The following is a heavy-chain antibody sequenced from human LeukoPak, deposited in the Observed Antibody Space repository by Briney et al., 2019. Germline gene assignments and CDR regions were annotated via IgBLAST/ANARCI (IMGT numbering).Heavy chain of an antibody. CDR3: ARAGSWAFDL. J-gene: IGHJ2*01. Sequence: PGGSLRLSCAASGFTFSSYAMSWVRQAPGKGLEWVSAISGSGGSTYYADSVKGRFSISRDNSKNTLSLQMNSLRLEVTAVYYCARAGSWAFDLWGRGTLVTVSS. CDR2: ISGSGGST. D-gene: IGHD3-10*01. CDR1: GFTFSSYA. V-gene: IGHV3-23*01.